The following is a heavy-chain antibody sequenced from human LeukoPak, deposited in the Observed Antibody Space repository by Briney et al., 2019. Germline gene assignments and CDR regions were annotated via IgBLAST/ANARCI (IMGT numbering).Heavy chain of an antibody. CDR3: ARSFGESYFDY. CDR1: GGSITSGGYF. D-gene: IGHD3-10*01. V-gene: IGHV4-31*03. Sequence: LSETLSLTCTVSGGSITSGGYFWSWIRQHPGKGLEWIGYISYSGNTYYNPSLKSRLTISVDTSKSQFSLKLSSVTAADTAVYYCARSFGESYFDYWGQGILVTVSS. J-gene: IGHJ4*02. CDR2: ISYSGNT.